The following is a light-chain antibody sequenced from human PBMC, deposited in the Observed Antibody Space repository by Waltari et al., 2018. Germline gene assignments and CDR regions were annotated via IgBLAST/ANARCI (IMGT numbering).Light chain of an antibody. V-gene: IGLV4-69*01. Sequence: QVVLTQSPSASASLGASVKLTCTLSGGHSSYAIAWHQQQPEKGPRYLMKVNSDGSHSRGDGIPDRFSGSSSGAERYLTISRLQSEDEADYYCQAWGTGTKREFGGGTKLTVL. J-gene: IGLJ2*01. CDR1: GGHSSYA. CDR3: QAWGTGTKRE. CDR2: VNSDGSH.